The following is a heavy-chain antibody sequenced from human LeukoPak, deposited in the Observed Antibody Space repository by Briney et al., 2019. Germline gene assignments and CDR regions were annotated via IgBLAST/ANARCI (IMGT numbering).Heavy chain of an antibody. Sequence: GGSLRLSCAASGFTFSAYHINWVRQAPGKGLEWVSAISGSGGSTYYADSVKGRFTISRDNSKNTLYLQMNSLRAEDTAVYYCAKDRDIVVVPAAYNWFDPWGQGTLVTVSS. CDR3: AKDRDIVVVPAAYNWFDP. CDR1: GFTFSAYH. CDR2: ISGSGGST. V-gene: IGHV3-23*01. D-gene: IGHD2-2*01. J-gene: IGHJ5*02.